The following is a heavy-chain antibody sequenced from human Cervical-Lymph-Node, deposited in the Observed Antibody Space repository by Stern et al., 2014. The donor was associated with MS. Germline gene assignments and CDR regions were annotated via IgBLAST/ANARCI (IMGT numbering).Heavy chain of an antibody. CDR3: ARDEGADY. V-gene: IGHV1-46*01. Sequence: QMQLVQSVAEVKKPGASVKVSCMASGYSFTSYFINWVRQAPGQGLEWMGIINPSAGNTNYAQKFQGRVVMTSDTSTGTVYMELSSLRSEDTAVYYCARDEGADYWGQGTLVTVSS. CDR1: GYSFTSYF. CDR2: INPSAGNT. J-gene: IGHJ4*02.